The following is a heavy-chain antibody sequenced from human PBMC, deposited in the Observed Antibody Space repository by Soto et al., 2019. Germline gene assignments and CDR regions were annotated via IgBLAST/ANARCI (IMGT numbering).Heavy chain of an antibody. CDR3: ARDYYGSGSYYNYGMDV. CDR1: GYTFTGYY. Sequence: ASVKVSCKASGYTFTGYYMHWVRHAPGQGLEWMGWINPNSGGTNYAQKFQGWVTMTRDTSISTAYMELSRLRSDDTAVYYCARDYYGSGSYYNYGMDVWGQGTTVTVSS. CDR2: INPNSGGT. D-gene: IGHD3-10*01. J-gene: IGHJ6*02. V-gene: IGHV1-2*04.